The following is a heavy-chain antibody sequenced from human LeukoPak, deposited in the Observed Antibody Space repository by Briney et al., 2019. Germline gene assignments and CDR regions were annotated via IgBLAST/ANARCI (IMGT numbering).Heavy chain of an antibody. D-gene: IGHD6-19*01. Sequence: GGSLRLSCAASGSTVSSNYMNWVRQAPGKGLEWVSVIYSDGSTYYADSVKGRFTISRDNSKNTLYLQMNSLRAEDTAVYYCAMRGIAVAGMAHWGQGTLVTVSS. J-gene: IGHJ4*02. V-gene: IGHV3-66*01. CDR1: GSTVSSNY. CDR3: AMRGIAVAGMAH. CDR2: IYSDGST.